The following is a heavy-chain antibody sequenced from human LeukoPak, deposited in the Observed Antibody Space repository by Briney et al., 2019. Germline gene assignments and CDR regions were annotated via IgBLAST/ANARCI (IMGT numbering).Heavy chain of an antibody. CDR1: EYTLTELS. CDR3: ARTRYCSGATCYSPELFDS. CDR2: FDPEDGEI. Sequence: ASVKVSCKVSEYTLTELSMHWVRQAPGKGLEWLGGFDPEDGEIIYAQKFQGRVTMSDDTSTDTAYMELGSLRSDDTAVYYCARTRYCSGATCYSPELFDSWGQGTLVTVSS. J-gene: IGHJ4*02. D-gene: IGHD2-15*01. V-gene: IGHV1-24*01.